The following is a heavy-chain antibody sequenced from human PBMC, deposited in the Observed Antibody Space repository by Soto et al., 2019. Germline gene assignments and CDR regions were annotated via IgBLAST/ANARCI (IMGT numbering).Heavy chain of an antibody. Sequence: GESLKISFKGSGYSFTSYWIGWVRQMPGKGLEWMGIIYPGDSDTRYSPSFQGQVTISADKSISTAYLQWSSLKASDTAMYYCARQKHRITMIVGVGAFDIWGQGTMVTVSS. CDR1: GYSFTSYW. V-gene: IGHV5-51*01. CDR2: IYPGDSDT. J-gene: IGHJ3*02. D-gene: IGHD3-22*01. CDR3: ARQKHRITMIVGVGAFDI.